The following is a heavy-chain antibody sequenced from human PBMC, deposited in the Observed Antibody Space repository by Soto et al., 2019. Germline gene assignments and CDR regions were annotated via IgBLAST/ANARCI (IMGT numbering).Heavy chain of an antibody. CDR1: GYTFTIYW. CDR2: IYPSDSDT. Sequence: GESLKISCQVSGYTFTIYWIGWVRQMPGKGLEWMGIIYPSDSDTRYSPSFQGQVTISADQSINTAYLQWDSLKASDTAIYYCARPANTVADYFDLWRQGTPATVSS. CDR3: ARPANTVADYFDL. V-gene: IGHV5-51*01. J-gene: IGHJ4*02. D-gene: IGHD4-17*01.